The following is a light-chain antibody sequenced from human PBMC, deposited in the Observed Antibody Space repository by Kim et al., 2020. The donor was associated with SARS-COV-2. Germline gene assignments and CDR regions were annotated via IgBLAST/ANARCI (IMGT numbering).Light chain of an antibody. V-gene: IGKV3D-7*01. CDR3: QQDYNLPPLT. J-gene: IGKJ4*01. CDR1: QSVSSSY. CDR2: GAS. Sequence: PEARVTLSCRASQSVSSSYLTWYQQKPGQAPRLLIYGASTRATGIPARFSGSGSGTDFTLTISSLQPEDFAVYYCQQDYNLPPLTFGGGTKVDIK.